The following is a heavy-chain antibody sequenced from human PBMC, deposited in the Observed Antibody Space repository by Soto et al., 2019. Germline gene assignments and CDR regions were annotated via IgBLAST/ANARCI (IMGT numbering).Heavy chain of an antibody. Sequence: GGSLRLSCAASGFTFRNYAMSWVRQAPGKGLEWVSGISGSGGTTYYADSVEGRFTISRDNSKNTLYLKMNSLRAEDTDIYYCAKLSNIVLVPAFSYYYYMDVWGKGTTVTVSS. CDR3: AKLSNIVLVPAFSYYYYMDV. D-gene: IGHD2-2*01. J-gene: IGHJ6*03. CDR2: ISGSGGTT. CDR1: GFTFRNYA. V-gene: IGHV3-23*01.